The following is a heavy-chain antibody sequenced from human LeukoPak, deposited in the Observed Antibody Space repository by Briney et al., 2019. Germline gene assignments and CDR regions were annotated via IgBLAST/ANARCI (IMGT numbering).Heavy chain of an antibody. Sequence: GGSLRLSCAASGLTFSSYAMSWVRQAPGKGLEWVSPISGSGGSTYYADSVKGRFTISRDNSKNTLYLQMNSLRAEDTAVYYCAKAQGGPVAGTGIDYWGQGTLVTVSS. CDR2: ISGSGGST. CDR1: GLTFSSYA. V-gene: IGHV3-23*01. D-gene: IGHD6-19*01. J-gene: IGHJ4*02. CDR3: AKAQGGPVAGTGIDY.